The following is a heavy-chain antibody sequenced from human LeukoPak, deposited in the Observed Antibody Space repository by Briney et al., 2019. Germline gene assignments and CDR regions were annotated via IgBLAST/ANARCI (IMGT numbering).Heavy chain of an antibody. CDR2: TNHSGST. Sequence: SETLSLTCAVYGGSFSGYYWSWIRQPPGKGLEWIGETNHSGSTNYNPSLKSRVTISVDTSKNQFSLKLSSVTAADTAVYYCARVKRHIAVAGTVRYFDYWGQGTLVTVSS. J-gene: IGHJ4*02. V-gene: IGHV4-34*01. D-gene: IGHD6-19*01. CDR3: ARVKRHIAVAGTVRYFDY. CDR1: GGSFSGYY.